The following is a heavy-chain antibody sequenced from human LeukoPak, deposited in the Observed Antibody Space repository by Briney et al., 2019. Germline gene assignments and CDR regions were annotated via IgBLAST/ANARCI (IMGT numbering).Heavy chain of an antibody. CDR3: AKDLGYCSGGSCYSAFDI. CDR2: ISGSGGST. J-gene: IGHJ3*02. V-gene: IGHV3-23*01. D-gene: IGHD2-15*01. CDR1: GFTFSSYA. Sequence: PGGSLRLSCAASGFTFSSYAMSWVRQAPGKGLEWVSGISGSGGSTYYADSVKGRFTISRDNSKNTLYLQMNSLRAEDTAVYYCAKDLGYCSGGSCYSAFDIWGQGTMVTVSS.